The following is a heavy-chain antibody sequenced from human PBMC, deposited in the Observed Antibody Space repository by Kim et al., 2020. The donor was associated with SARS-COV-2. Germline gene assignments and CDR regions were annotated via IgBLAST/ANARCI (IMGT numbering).Heavy chain of an antibody. CDR2: IIPILGTA. V-gene: IGHV1-69*13. Sequence: SVKVSCKTSGGTFNRRAISWVRQAPGQGLEWMGGIIPILGTAKYAQKFQGRVTITADESTSTAYLDVNSLRSDDTAVYYCVRELSQSHGGVRPAYFYG. CDR1: GGTFNRRA. D-gene: IGHD2-21*01. CDR3: VRELSQSHGGVRPAYFYG. J-gene: IGHJ6*01.